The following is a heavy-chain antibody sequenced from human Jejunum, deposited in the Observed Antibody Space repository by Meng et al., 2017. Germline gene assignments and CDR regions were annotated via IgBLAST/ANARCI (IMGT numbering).Heavy chain of an antibody. V-gene: IGHV4-34*01. CDR1: GGSFSGYY. CDR2: IDHSGST. CDR3: ARGGDPRAYYFDY. J-gene: IGHJ4*02. Sequence: VQLQPGGVGPLKPSEPLSLTCAVYGGSFSGYYCGWIRQAPGKGLEWIGDIDHSGSTNYNPSLKNRVTISVDTSRNQISLNLNSVTAADTAVYYCARGGDPRAYYFDYWGQGNLVTVSS. D-gene: IGHD3-10*01.